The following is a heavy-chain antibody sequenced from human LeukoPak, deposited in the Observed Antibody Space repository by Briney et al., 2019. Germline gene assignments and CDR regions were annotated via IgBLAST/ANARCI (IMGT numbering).Heavy chain of an antibody. CDR3: ARVQYYYGSGSYYNLDAFDI. CDR2: IYYSGST. D-gene: IGHD3-10*01. V-gene: IGHV4-59*01. J-gene: IGHJ3*02. CDR1: GGSTSSYY. Sequence: PSETLSLTCTVSGGSTSSYYWSWIRQPPGKGLEWIGYIYYSGSTNYNPSLKSRVTISVDTSKNQFSLKLSSVTAADTAVYYCARVQYYYGSGSYYNLDAFDIWGQGTMVTVSS.